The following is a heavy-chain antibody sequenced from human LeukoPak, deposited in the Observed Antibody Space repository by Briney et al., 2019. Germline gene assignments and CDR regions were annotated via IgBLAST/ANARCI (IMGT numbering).Heavy chain of an antibody. J-gene: IGHJ6*02. CDR1: GYTFTSYY. V-gene: IGHV1-46*01. Sequence: ASVKVSCKAPGYTFTSYYMHWVRQAPGQGLEWMGIINPSGGSTSYAQKFQGRVTMTRDTSTSTVYMELSSLRSEDTAVYYCARDSRQWLRSYYYYYGMDVWGQGTTVTVSS. CDR3: ARDSRQWLRSYYYYYGMDV. D-gene: IGHD6-19*01. CDR2: INPSGGST.